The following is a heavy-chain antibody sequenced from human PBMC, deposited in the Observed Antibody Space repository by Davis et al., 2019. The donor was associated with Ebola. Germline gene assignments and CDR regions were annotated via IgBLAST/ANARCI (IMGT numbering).Heavy chain of an antibody. J-gene: IGHJ4*02. CDR2: ISSSSRYI. V-gene: IGHV3-21*01. CDR1: GFTFSHNA. Sequence: GGSLRLSCAASGFTFSHNAMNWVRQAPGKGLEWVSSISSSSRYIYYAPSVRGRFTISRDNAKNSLYLQMNGLRAEDTAVYYCAREGISLLGDYWGQGALVTVSS. D-gene: IGHD2-15*01. CDR3: AREGISLLGDY.